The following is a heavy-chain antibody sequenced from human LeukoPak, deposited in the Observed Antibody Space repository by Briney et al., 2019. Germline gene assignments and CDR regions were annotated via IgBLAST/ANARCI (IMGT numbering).Heavy chain of an antibody. V-gene: IGHV3-30*19. Sequence: GGSLRLSCAASGFIFDHYGMSWVRQAPGKGLEWVAVISYDGSNKYYADSVKGRFTISRDNSKNTLYLQMNSLRAEDTAVYYCATSEGDYGDSVFDYWGQGTLVTVSS. D-gene: IGHD4-17*01. CDR1: GFIFDHYG. CDR2: ISYDGSNK. J-gene: IGHJ4*02. CDR3: ATSEGDYGDSVFDY.